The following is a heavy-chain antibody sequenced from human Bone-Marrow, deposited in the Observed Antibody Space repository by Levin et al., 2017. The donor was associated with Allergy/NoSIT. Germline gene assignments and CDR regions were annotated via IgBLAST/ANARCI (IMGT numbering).Heavy chain of an antibody. V-gene: IGHV1-2*06. CDR3: ARDGVRYCSGGSCYYDDYYMDV. CDR1: GYTFTGYY. CDR2: INPNSGGT. D-gene: IGHD2-15*01. Sequence: GESLKISCKASGYTFTGYYMHWVRQAPGQGLEWMGRINPNSGGTNYAQKFQGRVTMTRDTSISTAYMELSRLRSDDTAVYYCARDGVRYCSGGSCYYDDYYMDVWGKGTTVTVSS. J-gene: IGHJ6*03.